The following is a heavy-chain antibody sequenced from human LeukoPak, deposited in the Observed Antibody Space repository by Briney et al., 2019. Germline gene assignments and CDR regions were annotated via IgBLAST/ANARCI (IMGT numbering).Heavy chain of an antibody. Sequence: TSVKVSCKASGGTFSSYAISWVRQAPGQGLEWMGGIIPIFGTANYAQKFQSRVTITADESTSTAYMELSSLRSEDTAVYYCARTVAALGYGMDVWGQGTTVTVSS. V-gene: IGHV1-69*13. CDR3: ARTVAALGYGMDV. D-gene: IGHD2-15*01. CDR2: IIPIFGTA. J-gene: IGHJ6*02. CDR1: GGTFSSYA.